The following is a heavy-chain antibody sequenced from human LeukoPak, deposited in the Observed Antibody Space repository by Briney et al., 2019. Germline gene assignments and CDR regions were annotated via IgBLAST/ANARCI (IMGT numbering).Heavy chain of an antibody. CDR2: ISSGSSTI. V-gene: IGHV3-48*02. CDR3: ARRYYYDSSGYPYYYYYGMDV. D-gene: IGHD3-22*01. CDR1: GFTFRSYS. Sequence: GGSLRLSCAASGFTFRSYSMNWVRQAPGKGLEWVSYISSGSSTIYYTDSVKGRFTISRDNAKNSLYLQMNSLRDEDTAVYYCARRYYYDSSGYPYYYYYGMDVWGQGTTVTVSS. J-gene: IGHJ6*02.